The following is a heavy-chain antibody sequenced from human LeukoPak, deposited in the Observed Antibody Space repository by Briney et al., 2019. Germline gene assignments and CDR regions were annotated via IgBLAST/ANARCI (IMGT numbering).Heavy chain of an antibody. CDR3: ARWTGATGKYY. CDR1: GGSISSGGYY. Sequence: SETLSLTCTVSGGSISSGGYYWNWIRQHPGKGLEWIGYIYYSGSTYYNPSLKSRVTISVDTSKNQFSLKLNSVTAADTAVYYCARWTGATGKYYWGQGTLVTVSS. CDR2: IYYSGST. D-gene: IGHD1-7*01. J-gene: IGHJ4*02. V-gene: IGHV4-31*03.